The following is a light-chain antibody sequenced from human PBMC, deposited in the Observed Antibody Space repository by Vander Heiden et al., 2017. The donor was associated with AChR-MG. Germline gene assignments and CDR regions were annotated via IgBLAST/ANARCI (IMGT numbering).Light chain of an antibody. Sequence: SYALTQPPPASVSPGQTPSTTCSGHKLRDKCACWYQQKPGQSRVLVIYKESKRPSGIRERFSGTNSGNTATLTISGTQAVDEADYYWQAWDSSTVFGGGTKLTVL. CDR3: QAWDSSTV. J-gene: IGLJ3*02. CDR1: KLRDKC. CDR2: KES. V-gene: IGLV3-1*01.